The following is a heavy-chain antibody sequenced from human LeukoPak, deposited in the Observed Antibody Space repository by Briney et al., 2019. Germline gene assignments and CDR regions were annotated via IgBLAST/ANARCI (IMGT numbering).Heavy chain of an antibody. J-gene: IGHJ4*02. CDR1: GDSISRSTYY. V-gene: IGHV4-61*09. CDR2: ISSSGNT. Sequence: PSETLSLTCAVSGDSISRSTYYWSWIRQPAGKGLEWIGHISSSGNTNYNPSLKSRVTMSVDTSKNHFSLKLTSVTAADTAVYYCAREVYYYSSGSYYNFDYWGQGTLVTVSS. CDR3: AREVYYYSSGSYYNFDY. D-gene: IGHD3-10*01.